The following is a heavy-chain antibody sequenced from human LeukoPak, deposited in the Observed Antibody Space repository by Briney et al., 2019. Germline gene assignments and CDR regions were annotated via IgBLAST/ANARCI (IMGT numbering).Heavy chain of an antibody. Sequence: GGSLRLSCAASGFTFSSYSMNWVRQAPGKGLEWVSSISSNSIYIYYAGSVEGRFTISRDNAKNSLYLQMNSLRAEDTAVYYCARDLTSGPTRHDYWGQGTLVTASS. CDR1: GFTFSSYS. V-gene: IGHV3-21*06. J-gene: IGHJ4*02. CDR2: ISSNSIYI. CDR3: ARDLTSGPTRHDY. D-gene: IGHD2-8*01.